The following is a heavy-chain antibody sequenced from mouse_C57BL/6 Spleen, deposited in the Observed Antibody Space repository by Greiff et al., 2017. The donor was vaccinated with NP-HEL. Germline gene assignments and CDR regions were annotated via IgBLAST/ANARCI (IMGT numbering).Heavy chain of an antibody. CDR1: GFSLTSYA. CDR3: ARKTPSAQADYFDY. J-gene: IGHJ2*01. Sequence: VHLVESGPGLVAPSQSLSITCTVSGFSLTSYAISWVRQPPGKGLEWLGVIWTGGGTNYNSALKSRLSISKDNSKSQVFLKMNSLQTDDTARYYCARKTPSAQADYFDYWGKGTTLTVSS. D-gene: IGHD3-2*02. V-gene: IGHV2-9-1*01. CDR2: IWTGGGT.